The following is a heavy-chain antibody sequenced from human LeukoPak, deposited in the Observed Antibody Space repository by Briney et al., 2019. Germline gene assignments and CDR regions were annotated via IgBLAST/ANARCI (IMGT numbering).Heavy chain of an antibody. Sequence: GGSLRLSCAASGFTFSSYGMHWVRQAPGKGLEWVAFIRYDGSNKYYADSVKGRFTISRDNSKNTLYLQMNSLRAEDTAVYYCAKPYDILTGYSGQFDYWGQGTLVTVSS. D-gene: IGHD3-9*01. CDR2: IRYDGSNK. J-gene: IGHJ4*02. V-gene: IGHV3-30*02. CDR3: AKPYDILTGYSGQFDY. CDR1: GFTFSSYG.